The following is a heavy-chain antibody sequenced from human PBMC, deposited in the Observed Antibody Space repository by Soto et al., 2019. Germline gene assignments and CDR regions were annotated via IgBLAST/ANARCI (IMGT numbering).Heavy chain of an antibody. J-gene: IGHJ4*02. Sequence: GGSLRLSCAASGFTFSSYGMHWVRQAPGKGLEWVAVISYDGSNKYYADSVKGRFTISRDNSKNTLYLQMNSLRAEDTAVSYCAKVWGVYGDYGSDYWGQGTLVTVSS. V-gene: IGHV3-30*18. CDR2: ISYDGSNK. D-gene: IGHD4-17*01. CDR3: AKVWGVYGDYGSDY. CDR1: GFTFSSYG.